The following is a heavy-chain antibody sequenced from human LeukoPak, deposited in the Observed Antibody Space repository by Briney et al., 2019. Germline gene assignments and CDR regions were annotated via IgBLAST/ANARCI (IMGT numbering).Heavy chain of an antibody. CDR1: GYTFTGYY. Sequence: ASVKVSCKASGYTFTGYYMHWVRQAPGQGLEWMGWINPNTGGTNYAQKFQGRVTMTRDTSTSTVYTELSSLRSEDTAVYYCARAIRDGYNPRDCDYWGPGTLVTVSS. J-gene: IGHJ4*02. CDR3: ARAIRDGYNPRDCDY. CDR2: INPNTGGT. D-gene: IGHD5-24*01. V-gene: IGHV1-2*02.